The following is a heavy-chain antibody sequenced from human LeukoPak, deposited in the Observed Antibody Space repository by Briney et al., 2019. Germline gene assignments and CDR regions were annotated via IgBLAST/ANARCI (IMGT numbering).Heavy chain of an antibody. V-gene: IGHV4-39*01. CDR2: IYDSGNE. Sequence: PSETLSLTCTVSGGSISTSDVYWGWIRQPPGKGLEWIGSIYDSGNEFYNPSLKSRVTISADTSKNQFSLKLNSVTAADTAMYYCARQTSDYYYYYMDVWGEGITVTVSS. CDR3: ARQTSDYYYYYMDV. CDR1: GGSISTSDVY. J-gene: IGHJ6*03.